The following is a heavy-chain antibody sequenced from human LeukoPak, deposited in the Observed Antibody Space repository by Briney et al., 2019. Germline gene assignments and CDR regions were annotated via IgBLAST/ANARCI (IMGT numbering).Heavy chain of an antibody. J-gene: IGHJ4*02. CDR2: IIPIFGTA. CDR3: AREGHGGQLILFDY. Sequence: SVKVSCKASGGTFSSYAISWVRQAPGQGLEWMGGIIPIFGTANYAQKFQGRVTITADESTSTAYMELSSLRSEDTAVYYCAREGHGGQLILFDYWGQGTLVTVSS. D-gene: IGHD5-24*01. CDR1: GGTFSSYA. V-gene: IGHV1-69*13.